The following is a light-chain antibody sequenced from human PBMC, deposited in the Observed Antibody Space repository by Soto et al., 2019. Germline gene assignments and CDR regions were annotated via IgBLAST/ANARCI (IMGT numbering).Light chain of an antibody. CDR3: QQSGSSPWT. Sequence: EIVFTQSPGTLSLSPGERVTLSCRASQSVSSNSLAWYQHKPGQAPRLLIYAASSRDSGIPDRFSGGGSGTDYSLIISRLEPEDFAVYYCQQSGSSPWTFGQGTKLQVK. CDR2: AAS. J-gene: IGKJ1*01. V-gene: IGKV3-20*01. CDR1: QSVSSNS.